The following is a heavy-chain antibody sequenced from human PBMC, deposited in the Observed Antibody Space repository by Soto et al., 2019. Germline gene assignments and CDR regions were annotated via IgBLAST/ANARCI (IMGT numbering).Heavy chain of an antibody. CDR3: AKQESDWNDHFDYWGQGTLVTVSSGKPPPASVKVSCKASGGTFSSYTISWERGYGMDV. V-gene: IGHV3-30*18. Sequence: GGSLRHSCASSGCSFSSYGMHWVRQAPGKGLEWVAMISYDGTDEYYADSVKGRFTISRDNSKNAVYLQMNSLRAEDTAVYYCAKQESDWNDHFDYWGQGTLVTVSSGKPPPASVKVSCKASGGTFSSYTISWERGYGMDVWGQGTTVTVSS. J-gene: IGHJ6*02. D-gene: IGHD1-1*01. CDR1: GCSFSSYG. CDR2: ISYDGTDE.